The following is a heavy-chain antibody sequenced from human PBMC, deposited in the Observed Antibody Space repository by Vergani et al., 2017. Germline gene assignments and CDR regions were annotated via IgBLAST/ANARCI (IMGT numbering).Heavy chain of an antibody. D-gene: IGHD2-8*01. CDR2: IYYSGST. CDR3: ARSVYAPRYFDY. Sequence: QLQLQESGPGLVKPSETLSLTCTVSGGSISSSSYYSGWIRQPPGKGLEWIGSIYYSGSTYYNPSLKSRVTISVDTSKNQFSLKLSSVTAADTAVYYCARSVYAPRYFDYWGQGTLVTVSS. V-gene: IGHV4-39*01. J-gene: IGHJ4*02. CDR1: GGSISSSSYY.